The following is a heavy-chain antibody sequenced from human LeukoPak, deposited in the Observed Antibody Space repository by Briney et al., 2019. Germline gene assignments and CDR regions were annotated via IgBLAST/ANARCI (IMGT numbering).Heavy chain of an antibody. J-gene: IGHJ6*03. CDR3: ARVTTVTTGAHYYYYYMDV. V-gene: IGHV4-4*07. CDR1: GGSISSYY. CDR2: IYNSGST. D-gene: IGHD4-17*01. Sequence: SETLSLTCTVSGGSISSYYGSWIRQPAGEALEGIGRIYNSGSTNYNPSLKSRVTMSVDTSKNQFSLNLSSVPAADTAVYYCARVTTVTTGAHYYYYYMDVWGKGTTVTVSS.